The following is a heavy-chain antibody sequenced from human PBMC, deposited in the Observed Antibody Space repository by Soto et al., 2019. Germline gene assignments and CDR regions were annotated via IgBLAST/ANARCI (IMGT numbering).Heavy chain of an antibody. V-gene: IGHV3-7*03. CDR3: ARDSGLNYYSSGPYYYLHYFDS. D-gene: IGHD3-10*01. CDR2: IKEDGTEK. J-gene: IGHJ4*02. Sequence: EVQLVESGGGLVQPGGSLRLSCVASGFTFTTYTMTWVRHTPGKGLEWVANIKEDGTEKYYVDSVKGRFTISRDNSKNSLYQQMNSLRADDTAVYFCARDSGLNYYSSGPYYYLHYFDSWGQGTLVTVSS. CDR1: GFTFTTYT.